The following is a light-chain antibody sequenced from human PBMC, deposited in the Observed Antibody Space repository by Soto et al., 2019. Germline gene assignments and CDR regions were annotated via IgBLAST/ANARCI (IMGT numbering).Light chain of an antibody. CDR1: QGISTY. Sequence: DIQMTQSPSSLSASFGDRVTITCRASQGISTYLGWYQQKPGKVPKSLIYSASNLQSGVPSRFSDSGSGTESTLTITDMQPDDFATYYCKQYYRYPCMFGKGTKV. J-gene: IGKJ1*01. CDR2: SAS. V-gene: IGKV1-16*01. CDR3: KQYYRYPCM.